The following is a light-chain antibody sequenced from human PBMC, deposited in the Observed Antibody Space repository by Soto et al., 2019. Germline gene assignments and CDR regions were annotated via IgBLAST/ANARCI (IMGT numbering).Light chain of an antibody. CDR1: RSLLYSDGNTY. V-gene: IGKV2-30*01. Sequence: DVVMTQSPLSLPVTLGQPASISCRSSRSLLYSDGNTYLNWFHQRPGQPPRRLIYKVSNRDSGGPDRFSGSGSVTDFTLKISRVEAEDVGVYYCMQGVYWPPGRAFGQGTKVEIK. CDR2: KVS. CDR3: MQGVYWPPGRA. J-gene: IGKJ1*01.